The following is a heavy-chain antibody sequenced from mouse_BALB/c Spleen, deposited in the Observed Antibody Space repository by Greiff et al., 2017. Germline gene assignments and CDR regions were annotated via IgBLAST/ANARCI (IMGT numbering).Heavy chain of an antibody. Sequence: VQLQQPGAELVKPGASVKLSCKASGYTFTSYWMHWVKQRPGQGLEWIGEINPSNGRTKYNEKFKSKATLTVDKSSSTAYMQLSSLTSEDSAVYYCARRDWSYAMDYWGQGTSVTVSS. CDR3: ARRDWSYAMDY. CDR1: GYTFTSYW. J-gene: IGHJ4*01. D-gene: IGHD3-3*01. V-gene: IGHV1S81*02. CDR2: INPSNGRT.